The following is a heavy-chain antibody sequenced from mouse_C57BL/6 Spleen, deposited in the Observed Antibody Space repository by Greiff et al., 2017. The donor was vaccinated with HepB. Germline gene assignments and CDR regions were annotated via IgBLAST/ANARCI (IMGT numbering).Heavy chain of an antibody. D-gene: IGHD1-1*01. CDR1: GSPFTSSW. Sequence: QVQLQQPGADLVKPGASVKLSCKASGSPFTSSWMHWVKRRPGQGLEWIGMIHPIIGSTNYNENFKGKATLTVDKSSSTAYMQRSSLTSEDSAVYYCARSGTTVVAGFDYWGQGTTLTVSS. CDR3: ARSGTTVVAGFDY. V-gene: IGHV1-64*01. J-gene: IGHJ2*01. CDR2: IHPIIGST.